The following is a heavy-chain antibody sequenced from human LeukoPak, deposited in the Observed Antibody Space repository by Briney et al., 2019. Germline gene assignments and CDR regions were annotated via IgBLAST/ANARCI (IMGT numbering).Heavy chain of an antibody. D-gene: IGHD4-17*01. CDR1: GYTFTSYD. CDR2: MNPNSGNT. J-gene: IGHJ3*02. CDR3: ASGGDSGAFDI. V-gene: IGHV1-8*01. Sequence: ASVKVSCKASGYTFTSYDINWVRQATGQGLEWTGWMNPNSGNTGYAQKFQGRVTMTRNKSISTAYMELSSLRSDDTAVYYCASGGDSGAFDIWGQGTMVSVSS.